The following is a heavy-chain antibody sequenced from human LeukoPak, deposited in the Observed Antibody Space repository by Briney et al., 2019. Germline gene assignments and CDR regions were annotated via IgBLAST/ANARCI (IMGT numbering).Heavy chain of an antibody. D-gene: IGHD6-13*01. CDR2: IIPIFGTA. CDR1: LGTFSSDA. J-gene: IGHJ4*02. CDR3: ARVEPLRKYSSSWYWVFDY. V-gene: IGHV1-69*13. Sequence: SVKVSCKASLGTFSSDAISWVRQAPRQGLEWMGGIIPIFGTANYAQKFQGRVTITADESTSTAYMELSSLRSEDTAVYYCARVEPLRKYSSSWYWVFDYWGQGTLVTVSS.